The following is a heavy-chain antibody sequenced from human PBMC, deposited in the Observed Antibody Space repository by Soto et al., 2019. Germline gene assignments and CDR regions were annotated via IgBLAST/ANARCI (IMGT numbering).Heavy chain of an antibody. CDR1: GDSISSYY. CDR3: ARVQAGTIFGILTHYYYMDV. J-gene: IGHJ6*03. CDR2: THYTGYT. V-gene: IGHV4-59*01. Sequence: SETLSLTCTVSGDSISSYYWSWIRQPPGKGLEWIGYTHYTGYTNYNPSLKSRVTMSVGTSKNQFSLKLTSVTAADTAVYYFARVQAGTIFGILTHYYYMDVWGKGTTVTVSS. D-gene: IGHD3-3*01.